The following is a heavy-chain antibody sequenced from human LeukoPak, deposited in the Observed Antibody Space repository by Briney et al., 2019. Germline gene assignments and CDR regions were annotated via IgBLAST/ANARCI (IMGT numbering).Heavy chain of an antibody. Sequence: SETLSLTCIVSGGSISSGGYYWSWIRQHPGKGLEWIGYIYYSGSTYYNPSLKSRVTISVDTSKNQFSLKLSSVTAADTAVYYCARWAYCTNGVCYPSYMDVWGQGTTVTVSS. V-gene: IGHV4-31*03. CDR3: ARWAYCTNGVCYPSYMDV. D-gene: IGHD2-8*01. J-gene: IGHJ6*02. CDR1: GGSISSGGYY. CDR2: IYYSGST.